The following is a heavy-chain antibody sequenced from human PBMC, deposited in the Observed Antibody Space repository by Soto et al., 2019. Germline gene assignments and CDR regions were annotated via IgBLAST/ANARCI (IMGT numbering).Heavy chain of an antibody. CDR1: GFIFHNYT. J-gene: IGHJ4*02. D-gene: IGHD1-26*01. V-gene: IGHV3-64D*06. CDR3: AKYSKTVG. Sequence: GGSLRLSCAASGFIFHNYTMHWFRQAPGKGLEYVSTIDKDGIRTYYADSVKGRFTISRDNPKSTLYLEMRNLRIEDTAVYYCAKYSKTVGWGQGALVTVSS. CDR2: IDKDGIRT.